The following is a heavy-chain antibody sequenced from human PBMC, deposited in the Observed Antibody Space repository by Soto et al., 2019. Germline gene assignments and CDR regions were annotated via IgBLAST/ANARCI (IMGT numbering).Heavy chain of an antibody. V-gene: IGHV3-30*03. CDR3: TIVRVADSALDH. D-gene: IGHD3-10*02. CDR1: GFIFSNNG. CDR2: MSYDGSDT. J-gene: IGHJ4*02. Sequence: QVQLVESGGGVVQPGRSLRLSCVGPGFIFSNNGMHWVCQTPGKGLEWVAFMSYDGSDTFYADSVKGRFTISRDNSKNTLFLHMSNLRAEDTAMYYCTIVRVADSALDHWGQGTLVTVSS.